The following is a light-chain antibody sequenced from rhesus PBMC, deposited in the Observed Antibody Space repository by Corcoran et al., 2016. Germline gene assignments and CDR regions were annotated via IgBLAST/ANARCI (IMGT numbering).Light chain of an antibody. Sequence: DIQMTQSPSSLSGSVGDTVTITCRASQSISSWLAWYQQQPGKAPKLLIYKASTLQSGVPSRFSGSGSGTDFTLPISSLQSEDSATYYCQQCSSSPYSFGQGTKVEIK. J-gene: IGKJ2*01. V-gene: IGKV1-22*01. CDR3: QQCSSSPYS. CDR1: QSISSW. CDR2: KAS.